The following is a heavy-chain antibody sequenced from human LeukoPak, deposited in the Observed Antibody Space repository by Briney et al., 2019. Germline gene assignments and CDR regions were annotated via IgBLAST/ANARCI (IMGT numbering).Heavy chain of an antibody. CDR3: ARHGSIAALNYYYYYMDV. Sequence: ASVKVSCKASGYTFTSYGISWVRQAPGQGLEWMGWISAYNGNTNYAQKLQGRVTMTTDTSTSTAYMELRSLRSDDTAVYYCARHGSIAALNYYYYYMDVWGKGTAVTVSS. J-gene: IGHJ6*03. CDR1: GYTFTSYG. D-gene: IGHD6-6*01. V-gene: IGHV1-18*01. CDR2: ISAYNGNT.